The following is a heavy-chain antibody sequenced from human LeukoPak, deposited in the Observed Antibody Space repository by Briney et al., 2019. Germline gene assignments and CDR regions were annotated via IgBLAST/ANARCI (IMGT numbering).Heavy chain of an antibody. CDR2: INHSGST. V-gene: IGHV4-34*01. CDR3: ARGGRNYYYGMDV. CDR1: GGSFSGYY. Sequence: NSSETLSLTCAIYGGSFSGYYWSWIRQPPGKGLEWIGEINHSGSTNYNPSLKGRVTISVDTSKNQFSLKLSSVTAADTAVYYCARGGRNYYYGMDVWGQGTTVTVSS. J-gene: IGHJ6*02.